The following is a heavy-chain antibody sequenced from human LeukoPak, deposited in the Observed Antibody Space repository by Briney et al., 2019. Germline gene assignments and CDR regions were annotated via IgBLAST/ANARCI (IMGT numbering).Heavy chain of an antibody. V-gene: IGHV4-39*07. CDR3: AREWRGAYFSY. J-gene: IGHJ4*02. D-gene: IGHD3-16*01. CDR1: GGSIRGSDYY. CDR2: FSYSGST. Sequence: SETLSLTCTVSGGSIRGSDYYWGWVRQPPGKGLEWIGSFSYSGSTSYNPSLKSRVSLSEDTSQNQFSMKLTSVTAADTAVYYCAREWRGAYFSYWGQGTLVTVSS.